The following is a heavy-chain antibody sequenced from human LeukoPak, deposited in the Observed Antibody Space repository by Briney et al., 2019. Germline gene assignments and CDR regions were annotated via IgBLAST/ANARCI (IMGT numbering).Heavy chain of an antibody. CDR3: ARAAGWRPRQNFDY. CDR1: GGSFSGYY. Sequence: SETLSLICAVYGGSFSGYYWSWIRQPPGKGLEWIGEINHSGSTNYNPSLKSRVTISVDTSKNQFSLKLSSVTAADTAVYYCARAAGWRPRQNFDYWGQGTLVTVSS. V-gene: IGHV4-34*01. D-gene: IGHD6-19*01. CDR2: INHSGST. J-gene: IGHJ4*02.